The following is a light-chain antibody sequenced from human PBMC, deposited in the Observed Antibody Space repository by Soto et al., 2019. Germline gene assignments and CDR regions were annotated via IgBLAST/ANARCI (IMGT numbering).Light chain of an antibody. CDR3: LQDYNYPYT. CDR1: QDIKKD. CDR2: KAS. J-gene: IGKJ2*01. Sequence: AIQMTQSPSSLAASLGDGVTLTCRASQDIKKDLVWFQQRPGKVPKLLIYKASALQYGVASRFNGSGAGTDFTLTISGLQPEDSATYYCLQDYNYPYTLGQGTKLEIK. V-gene: IGKV1-6*01.